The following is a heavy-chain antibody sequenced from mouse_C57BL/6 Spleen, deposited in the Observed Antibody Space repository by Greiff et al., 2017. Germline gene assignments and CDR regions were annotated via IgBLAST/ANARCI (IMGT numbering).Heavy chain of an antibody. CDR1: GYAFSSYW. CDR2: IYPGDGDT. J-gene: IGHJ4*01. CDR3: ARYGTTVVATDYAMDY. D-gene: IGHD1-1*01. Sequence: VQLVESGAELVKPGASVKISCKASGYAFSSYWMNWVKQRPGKGLEWIGQIYPGDGDTNYNGKFKGKATLTADKSSSTAYMQLSSLTSEDSAVYFCARYGTTVVATDYAMDYWGQGTSVTVSS. V-gene: IGHV1-80*01.